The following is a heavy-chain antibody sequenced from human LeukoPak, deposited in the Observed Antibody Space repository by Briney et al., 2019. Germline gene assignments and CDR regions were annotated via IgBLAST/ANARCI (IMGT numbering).Heavy chain of an antibody. V-gene: IGHV1-69*05. CDR1: GGTLSSYA. Sequence: ASVKVSCKASGGTLSSYAISWVRQAPGQGLEWMGGIIPIFGTANYAQKFQGRVTITTDESTSTAYMELSSLRSEDTAVYYCARVDGGNSGMGRYYFDYWGQGTLVTVFS. D-gene: IGHD4-23*01. CDR3: ARVDGGNSGMGRYYFDY. J-gene: IGHJ4*02. CDR2: IIPIFGTA.